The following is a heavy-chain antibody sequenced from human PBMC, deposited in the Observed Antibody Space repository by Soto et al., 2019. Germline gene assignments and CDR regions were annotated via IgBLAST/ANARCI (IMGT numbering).Heavy chain of an antibody. CDR1: GGSFSGYY. D-gene: IGHD3-22*01. J-gene: IGHJ3*02. CDR3: ARDVGYYYDSSGSLAFDI. CDR2: INHSGST. Sequence: SETLSLTCAVYGGSFSGYYWSWIRQPPGKGLEWIGEINHSGSTNYNPSLKSRVTISVDTSKNQFSLKLSSVTAADTAVYYCARDVGYYYDSSGSLAFDIWGQGTMVTVSS. V-gene: IGHV4-34*01.